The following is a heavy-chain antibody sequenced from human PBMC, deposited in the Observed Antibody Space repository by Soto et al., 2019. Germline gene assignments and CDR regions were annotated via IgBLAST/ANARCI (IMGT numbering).Heavy chain of an antibody. D-gene: IGHD6-13*01. CDR3: TTEGIGLRGYGMDV. CDR2: IKSKTDGGTT. V-gene: IGHV3-15*07. CDR1: GFTFSKAW. J-gene: IGHJ6*02. Sequence: RLSCAATGFTFSKAWMNWVRQAPGKGLEWVGRIKSKTDGGTTDYAAPVKGRFTISRDDSKNTLYLQMNSLKTEDTAVYYCTTEGIGLRGYGMDVWGQGTTVTVSS.